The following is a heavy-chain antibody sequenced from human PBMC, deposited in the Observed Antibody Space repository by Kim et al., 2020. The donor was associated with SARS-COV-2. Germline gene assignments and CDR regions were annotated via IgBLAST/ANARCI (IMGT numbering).Heavy chain of an antibody. Sequence: GGSLRLSCAASGFTFRDYNMNWVRQAPGKGLEWVSYISSSSSTIYYADSVRGRFTISRDNAKNSLYLQMNSLRDEDTAVYYCARDVPYYYGSGSRSLSGPWGQGTLVTVSS. D-gene: IGHD3-10*01. V-gene: IGHV3-48*02. CDR1: GFTFRDYN. CDR3: ARDVPYYYGSGSRSLSGP. J-gene: IGHJ4*02. CDR2: ISSSSSTI.